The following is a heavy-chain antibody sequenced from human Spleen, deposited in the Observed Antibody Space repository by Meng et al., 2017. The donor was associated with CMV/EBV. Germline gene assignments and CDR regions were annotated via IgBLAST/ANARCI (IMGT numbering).Heavy chain of an antibody. D-gene: IGHD1-26*01. CDR3: TRRPLGSTRPFDF. V-gene: IGHV1-2*06. CDR2: INPNSGDT. J-gene: IGHJ4*02. Sequence: CKTSGYRFNGFYMHWVRQAPGQGLEWMGRINPNSGDTKYAQRFEGRVSMTTDTSISTVYMELSSLTSDDTAFYFCTRRPLGSTRPFDFWGQGTLVTVSS. CDR1: GYRFNGFY.